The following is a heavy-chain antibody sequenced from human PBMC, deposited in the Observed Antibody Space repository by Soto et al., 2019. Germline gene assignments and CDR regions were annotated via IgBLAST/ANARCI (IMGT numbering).Heavy chain of an antibody. CDR3: AKRGAGHYFDY. D-gene: IGHD6-19*01. CDR2: ISGSGGST. CDR1: GFTFSSYA. V-gene: IGHV3-23*01. J-gene: IGHJ4*02. Sequence: EVQLLESGGGLVQPGGSLRLSCAASGFTFSSYAMSWVRQAPGKGLEWVSVISGSGGSTYYADSVKGRFTISRDNSKNPLYLQMNSLRAEATAVYYCAKRGAGHYFDYWGQGTLVTVSS.